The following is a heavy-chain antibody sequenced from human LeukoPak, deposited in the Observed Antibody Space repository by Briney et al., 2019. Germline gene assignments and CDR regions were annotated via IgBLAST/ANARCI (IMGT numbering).Heavy chain of an antibody. CDR1: GGSISSGGCY. J-gene: IGHJ4*02. V-gene: IGHV4-31*03. CDR2: IYYSGST. CDR3: ARGDSSGYSYFDY. D-gene: IGHD3-22*01. Sequence: SQTLSLTCTVSGGSISSGGCYWRWIRQHPGKGLEWIGYIYYSGSTYYNPSLKSRVTISVDTSKNQFSLKLSSVTAADTAVYYCARGDSSGYSYFDYWGQGTLVTVSS.